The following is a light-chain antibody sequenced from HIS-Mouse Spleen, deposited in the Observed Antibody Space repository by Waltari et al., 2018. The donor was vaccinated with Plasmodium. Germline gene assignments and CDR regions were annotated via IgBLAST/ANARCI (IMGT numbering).Light chain of an antibody. V-gene: IGLV2-14*03. CDR3: SSYTSSSTLV. CDR2: DVS. CDR1: SRSVGRYNY. Sequence: QSALTQPASVSGSPGQSIPISCTGTSRSVGRYNYVPWYQQHPGKAPKLMIYDVSNRPSGVSNRFSGSKSGNTASLTISGLQAEDEADYYCSSYTSSSTLVFGGGTKLTVL. J-gene: IGLJ2*01.